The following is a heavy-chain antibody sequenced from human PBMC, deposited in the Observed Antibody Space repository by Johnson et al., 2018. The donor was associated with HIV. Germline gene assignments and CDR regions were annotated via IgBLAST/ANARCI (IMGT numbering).Heavy chain of an antibody. CDR2: ISYDGSNK. Sequence: QVQLVESGGGVVQPGRSLRLSCAASGFTFSSYAMHWVRQAPGKGLEWVAVISYDGSNKYYADSVKGRFTISRDNAKNSLYVQMNSLRAEDTALYYCARHFRGGDRGAFDIWGQGTMVTVSS. CDR1: GFTFSSYA. CDR3: ARHFRGGDRGAFDI. V-gene: IGHV3-30*04. D-gene: IGHD3-10*01. J-gene: IGHJ3*02.